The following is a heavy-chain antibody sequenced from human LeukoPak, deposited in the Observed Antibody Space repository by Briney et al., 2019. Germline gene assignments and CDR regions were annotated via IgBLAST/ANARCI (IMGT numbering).Heavy chain of an antibody. Sequence: PSQTLSLTCTVSGGSIRSGSYCWSWIRQPAGKGLEWIGRIYTSGSTNYNPSLNSRVTISVDTSKNQFSLRLSAVTAADTAVYYCAREEVVPAPTRPPNYYYYYMDVWGTGTTVTVSS. CDR2: IYTSGST. CDR1: GGSIRSGSYC. V-gene: IGHV4-61*02. CDR3: AREEVVPAPTRPPNYYYYYMDV. D-gene: IGHD2-2*01. J-gene: IGHJ6*03.